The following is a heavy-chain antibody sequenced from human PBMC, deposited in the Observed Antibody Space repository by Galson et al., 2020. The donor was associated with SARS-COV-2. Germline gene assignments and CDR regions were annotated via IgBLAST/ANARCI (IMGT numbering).Heavy chain of an antibody. CDR3: ARDQVASALTIFGVVIIDAFDI. V-gene: IGHV3-30-3*01. Sequence: GGSLRLSCAASGFTFSSYAMHWVRQAPGKGLEWVAVISYDGSNKYYADSVKGRFTISRDNSKNTLYLQMNSLRAEDTAVYYCARDQVASALTIFGVVIIDAFDIWGQGTMVTVSS. D-gene: IGHD3-3*01. CDR1: GFTFSSYA. CDR2: ISYDGSNK. J-gene: IGHJ3*02.